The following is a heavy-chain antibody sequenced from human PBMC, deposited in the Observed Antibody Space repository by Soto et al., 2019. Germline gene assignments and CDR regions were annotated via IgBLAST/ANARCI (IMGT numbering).Heavy chain of an antibody. J-gene: IGHJ6*03. D-gene: IGHD3-3*01. Sequence: SETLSLTCTVSGGSISSYYWSWIRQPPGKGLEWIGYIYYSGSTNYNPSLKSRVTISVDTSKNQFSLKLSSVTAADTAVYYCARHYYDDSWSGYPKSYYYYYMDVWGKGTTVTVSS. CDR1: GGSISSYY. CDR3: ARHYYDDSWSGYPKSYYYYYMDV. V-gene: IGHV4-59*08. CDR2: IYYSGST.